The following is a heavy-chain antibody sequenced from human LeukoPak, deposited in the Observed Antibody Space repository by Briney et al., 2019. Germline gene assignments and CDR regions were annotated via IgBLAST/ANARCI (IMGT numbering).Heavy chain of an antibody. D-gene: IGHD3-10*01. CDR1: GYSFTSHW. CDR2: VNPDDSDT. V-gene: IGHV5-51*01. Sequence: GESLKISCKGSGYSFTSHWIGWVRQVPGKGLEWMGIVNPDDSDTIYSPSFQGQVTISADESITTAYLQWSSLKASDTAMYYCARLRWPRGGRSSFDYWGQGALVTVSS. J-gene: IGHJ4*02. CDR3: ARLRWPRGGRSSFDY.